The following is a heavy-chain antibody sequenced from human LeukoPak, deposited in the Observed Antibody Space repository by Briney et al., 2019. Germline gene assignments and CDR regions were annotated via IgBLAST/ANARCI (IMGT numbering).Heavy chain of an antibody. Sequence: GGSLRLSCAASGFTVGRNYMSWVRQAPGRGLEWVSVIYSGGSTYYADSVKGRFTISRDNSKNTLYLQMNSLRAEDTAVYYCARAVAGLYFDYWGQGTLVTVSS. J-gene: IGHJ4*02. D-gene: IGHD6-19*01. CDR2: IYSGGST. CDR3: ARAVAGLYFDY. CDR1: GFTVGRNY. V-gene: IGHV3-53*01.